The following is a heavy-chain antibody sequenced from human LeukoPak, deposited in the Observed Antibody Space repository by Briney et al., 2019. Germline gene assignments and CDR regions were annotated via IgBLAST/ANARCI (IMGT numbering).Heavy chain of an antibody. J-gene: IGHJ5*02. CDR1: GYTFTGYS. CDR2: MNPNSGNT. CDR3: AIHNDILTDNTHGFDP. D-gene: IGHD3-9*01. Sequence: ASVKVSCKASGYTFTGYSIHWVRQAPGQGLEWMGWMNPNSGNTGYAQKFQGRVTMTRNTSISTAYMELSSLRSEDTAVYYCAIHNDILTDNTHGFDPWGQGTLVTVSS. V-gene: IGHV1-8*02.